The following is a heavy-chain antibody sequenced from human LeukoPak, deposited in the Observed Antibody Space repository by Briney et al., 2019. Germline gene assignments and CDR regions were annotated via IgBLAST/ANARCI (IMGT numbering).Heavy chain of an antibody. CDR2: ISSNGGST. Sequence: GGSLRLSCSASGFTFSSYAMHWVRQAPGKGLEYVSAISSNGGSTYYADSVKGRFTISRDNSKNTLYLQMSSLRAEDTAVYYCVKGMEDYDILTGVLDVWGQGTTATVSS. V-gene: IGHV3-64D*06. J-gene: IGHJ6*02. D-gene: IGHD3-9*01. CDR1: GFTFSSYA. CDR3: VKGMEDYDILTGVLDV.